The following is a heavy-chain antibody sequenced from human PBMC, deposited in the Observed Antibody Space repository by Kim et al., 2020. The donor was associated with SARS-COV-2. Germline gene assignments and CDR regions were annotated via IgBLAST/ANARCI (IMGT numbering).Heavy chain of an antibody. D-gene: IGHD6-19*01. Sequence: GGSLRLSCAASGFTFSSYAMHWVRQAPGKGLEWVAVISYDGSNKYYADSVKGRFTISRDNSKNTLYLQMNSLRAEDTAVYYCARDLDEMSSGWYGTDYWGQGTLVTVSS. J-gene: IGHJ4*02. CDR2: ISYDGSNK. CDR1: GFTFSSYA. CDR3: ARDLDEMSSGWYGTDY. V-gene: IGHV3-30-3*01.